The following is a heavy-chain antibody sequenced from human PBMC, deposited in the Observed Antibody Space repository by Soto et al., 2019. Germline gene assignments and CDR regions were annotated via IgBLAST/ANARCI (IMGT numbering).Heavy chain of an antibody. Sequence: GGSLRLSCAASGFTFSDYYMTWIRQAPGKGLEWVSSISTTSTYTHYADSVQGRLTIFRDNAKNSLYLQMSSLRAEDTAIYYCARENHGSFDYWGQGSQVTAPQ. V-gene: IGHV3-11*05. CDR3: ARENHGSFDY. CDR1: GFTFSDYY. D-gene: IGHD3-10*01. J-gene: IGHJ4*02. CDR2: ISTTSTYT.